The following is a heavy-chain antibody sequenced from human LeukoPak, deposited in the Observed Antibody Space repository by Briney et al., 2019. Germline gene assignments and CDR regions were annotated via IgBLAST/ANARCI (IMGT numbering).Heavy chain of an antibody. CDR1: GVSISSGGYY. CDR2: IYYSEIT. Sequence: SETLSLICTVSGVSISSGGYYWRWIRQHPGKGLERIGYIYYSEITYYNPSLKSQLTISLDTSSNQFSLKLNSVTAADTAVYYCARGPVRDYSNYWGQGTLVTVSS. CDR3: ARGPVRDYSNY. J-gene: IGHJ4*02. D-gene: IGHD4-11*01. V-gene: IGHV4-31*01.